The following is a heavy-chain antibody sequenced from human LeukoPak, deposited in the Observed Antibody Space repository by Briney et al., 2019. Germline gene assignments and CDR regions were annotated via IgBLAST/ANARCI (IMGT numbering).Heavy chain of an antibody. CDR2: LIPNSGNT. CDR3: ERWAHDSSGDYTDH. D-gene: IGHD3-22*01. Sequence: ASVTVSFKGSVYTYTTYNIYWVRQPRGQRVEGVGWLIPNSGNTGYAQKLQGRVTMTRDTSISTAYMELSNLTSEDTAVYYCERWAHDSSGDYTDHWGQGTLVTVSP. J-gene: IGHJ4*02. CDR1: VYTYTTYN. V-gene: IGHV1-8*01.